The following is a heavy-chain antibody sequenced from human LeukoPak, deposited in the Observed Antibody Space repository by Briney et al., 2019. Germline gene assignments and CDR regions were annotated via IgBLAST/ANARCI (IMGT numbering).Heavy chain of an antibody. Sequence: GGSLRLSCAASGFTFSSYAMHWVRQAPGKGLEWVAVISYDGSNKYYADAVKGRFTISRDNSENTLYLQMNSLRAEDTAVYYCAREFDYGGDDWGQGALVTVSS. CDR3: AREFDYGGDD. CDR1: GFTFSSYA. V-gene: IGHV3-30*04. J-gene: IGHJ4*02. CDR2: ISYDGSNK. D-gene: IGHD4-23*01.